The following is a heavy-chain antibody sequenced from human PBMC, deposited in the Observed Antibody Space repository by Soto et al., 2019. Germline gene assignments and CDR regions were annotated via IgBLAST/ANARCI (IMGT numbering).Heavy chain of an antibody. CDR2: ISYDGSNK. Sequence: QVQLVESGGGVVQPGRSLRLSCAPSGFTFSNYAMHWVRQAPGKGLEWVAVISYDGSNKYYADSVKGRFTISRDNSKKTXNLQMNSLRAEDTAVYYCARDKRDLRFLEWSYYFDYWGQGTLVTVSS. V-gene: IGHV3-30-3*01. J-gene: IGHJ4*02. D-gene: IGHD3-3*01. CDR1: GFTFSNYA. CDR3: ARDKRDLRFLEWSYYFDY.